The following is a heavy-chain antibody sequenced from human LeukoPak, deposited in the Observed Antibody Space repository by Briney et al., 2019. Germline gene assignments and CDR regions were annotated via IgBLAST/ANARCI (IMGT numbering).Heavy chain of an antibody. CDR3: AKPLHDYGDSYFDY. Sequence: GGSLRLSCAASGFTVSSNYMSWVRQAPGKGLEWVSAIGGSGGRAYYADSVKGRFTISRDNSKNTLYLQMNSLRAEDTAVYYCAKPLHDYGDSYFDYWGQGTLVTVSS. V-gene: IGHV3-23*01. J-gene: IGHJ4*02. CDR2: IGGSGGRA. CDR1: GFTVSSNY. D-gene: IGHD4-17*01.